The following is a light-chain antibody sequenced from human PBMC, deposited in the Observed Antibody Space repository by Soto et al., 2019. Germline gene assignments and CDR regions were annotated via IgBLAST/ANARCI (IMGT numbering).Light chain of an antibody. V-gene: IGKV1-5*03. CDR2: KAS. Sequence: DIPMTQSPSTLSGSVGDRVTITCRASQTISSWLAWYQQKPGKAPKLLIYKASTLKSGVPSRFNGSGSGTKVTLTISSQQPDDFATYYCQHYNSYSETFGQGTKVELK. CDR3: QHYNSYSET. CDR1: QTISSW. J-gene: IGKJ1*01.